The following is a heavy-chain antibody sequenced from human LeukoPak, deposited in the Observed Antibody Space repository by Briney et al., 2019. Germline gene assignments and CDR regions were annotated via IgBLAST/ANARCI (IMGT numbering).Heavy chain of an antibody. D-gene: IGHD2-21*02. Sequence: ASVKVSCKASGYTFTSYYMHWVRQAPGQGLEWMGIINPSGGSTSYAQKFQGRVTMTRDTFTSTVYMELSSLRSEDTAVYYCARDPRTTPDCGGDCTRSDGMDVWGQGTTVTVSS. V-gene: IGHV1-46*01. J-gene: IGHJ6*02. CDR2: INPSGGST. CDR3: ARDPRTTPDCGGDCTRSDGMDV. CDR1: GYTFTSYY.